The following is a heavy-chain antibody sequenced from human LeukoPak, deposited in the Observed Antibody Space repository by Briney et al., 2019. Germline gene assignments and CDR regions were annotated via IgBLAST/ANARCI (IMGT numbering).Heavy chain of an antibody. J-gene: IGHJ6*02. CDR2: INHSGST. CDR1: GGSFSGYY. V-gene: IGHV4-34*01. CDR3: ARGRYYYDSSGYYYGEYGMDV. Sequence: SETLSLTCAVYGGSFSGYYWSWIRQPPGKGLEWIGEINHSGSTNYNPSLKSRVTISVDTSKNQFSLKLSSVTAADTAVYYCARGRYYYDSSGYYYGEYGMDVWGQGTTVTVSS. D-gene: IGHD3-22*01.